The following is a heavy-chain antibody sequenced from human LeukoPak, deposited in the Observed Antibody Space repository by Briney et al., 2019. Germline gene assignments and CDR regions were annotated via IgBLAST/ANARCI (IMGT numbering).Heavy chain of an antibody. D-gene: IGHD4/OR15-4a*01. CDR3: ARRAGAYSHPYDY. CDR1: GFTVSSNS. V-gene: IGHV3-53*01. CDR2: IYSDNT. Sequence: GGSLRLSCTVSGFTVSSNSMSWVRQAPGKGLEWISFIYSDNTHYSDSVKGRFTISRDNSKNTLYLQMNSLRAEDTAVYYCARRAGAYSHPYDYWGQGTLVTVSS. J-gene: IGHJ4*02.